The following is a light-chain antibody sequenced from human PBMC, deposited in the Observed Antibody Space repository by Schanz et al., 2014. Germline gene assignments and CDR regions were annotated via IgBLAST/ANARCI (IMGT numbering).Light chain of an antibody. V-gene: IGLV2-14*02. CDR3: SSYRSTSSPWV. CDR2: DVI. CDR1: SSDVGTSNL. Sequence: QSALAQPASVSGSPGQSITISCTGTSSDVGTSNLLSWYQQYPGKAPKLLIYDVIKRPSGVSNRFSGSKSGNTASLTISGLQAADEAEYYCSSYRSTSSPWVFGTGTKLTVL. J-gene: IGLJ1*01.